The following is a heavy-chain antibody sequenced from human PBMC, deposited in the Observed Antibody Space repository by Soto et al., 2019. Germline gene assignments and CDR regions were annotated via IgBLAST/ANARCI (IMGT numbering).Heavy chain of an antibody. CDR2: ISGGGSNT. CDR1: EVPFISYF. V-gene: IGHV3-23*01. Sequence: GGSMRLPCAASEVPFISYFMSWVRHAPGKGLEGVSGISGGGSNTFYADSVKGRFTISIDNSKNTLLLQMNSLGAEDTAVYYCAKDSNKYSSSLRGRYFDYWGQGIGVTVSS. D-gene: IGHD4-4*01. CDR3: AKDSNKYSSSLRGRYFDY. J-gene: IGHJ4*02.